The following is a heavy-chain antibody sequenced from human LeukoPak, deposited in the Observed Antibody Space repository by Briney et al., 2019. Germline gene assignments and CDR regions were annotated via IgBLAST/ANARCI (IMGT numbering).Heavy chain of an antibody. CDR1: GYTFTSYY. Sequence: ASVKVSCKASGYTFTSYYTHWVRQAPGQGLEWMGIINPSGGSTSYAQRFQGRVTMTRDTSTSTVYMELSSLRSEDAAVYYCAREGLVGATDLFDYWGQGTLVTVSS. D-gene: IGHD1-26*01. V-gene: IGHV1-46*01. CDR3: AREGLVGATDLFDY. CDR2: INPSGGST. J-gene: IGHJ4*02.